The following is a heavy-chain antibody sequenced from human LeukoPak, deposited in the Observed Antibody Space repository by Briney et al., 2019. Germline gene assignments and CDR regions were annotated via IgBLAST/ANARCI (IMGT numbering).Heavy chain of an antibody. D-gene: IGHD5-18*01. J-gene: IGHJ4*02. CDR2: INHSGST. CDR3: ARGTVDTAIDT. Sequence: SETLSLTCAVYGGSFSGYYWSWIRQPPGKGLEWIGEINHSGSTNYNPSLKSRVTISVDTSKNQFSLKLSSVTAADTAVYYCARGTVDTAIDTWGQGALVTVSS. CDR1: GGSFSGYY. V-gene: IGHV4-34*01.